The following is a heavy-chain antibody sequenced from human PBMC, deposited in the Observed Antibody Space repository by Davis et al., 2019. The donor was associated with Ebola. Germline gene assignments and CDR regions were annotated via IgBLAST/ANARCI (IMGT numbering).Heavy chain of an antibody. CDR2: ISSSSSYI. D-gene: IGHD2-15*01. CDR3: AREVVVAAPDY. J-gene: IGHJ4*02. V-gene: IGHV3-21*01. Sequence: GGSLRLSCAASGFTFSSYSMNWVRQAPGKGPEWVSSISSSSSYIYYADSVKGRFTISRDNAKNSLYLQMNSLRAEDTDVYYCAREVVVAAPDYWGQGTLVTVSS. CDR1: GFTFSSYS.